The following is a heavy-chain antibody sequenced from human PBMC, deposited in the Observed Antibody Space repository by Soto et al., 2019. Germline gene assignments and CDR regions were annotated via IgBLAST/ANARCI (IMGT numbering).Heavy chain of an antibody. J-gene: IGHJ5*02. CDR2: IFHDGTA. V-gene: IGHV4-4*02. CDR1: GVSISSGNW. CDR3: TRRYNWNDTYFDP. Sequence: PSETLSLTCAVSGVSISSGNWWTWVRQTPQRGLEYIGEIFHDGTANYYPSFERRVAISVDTSKNQFSLRLTSVTAADTAIYYCTRRYNWNDTYFDPWGPGALVTVSS. D-gene: IGHD1-20*01.